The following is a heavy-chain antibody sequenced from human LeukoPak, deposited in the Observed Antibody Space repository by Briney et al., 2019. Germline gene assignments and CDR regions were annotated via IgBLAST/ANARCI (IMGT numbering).Heavy chain of an antibody. V-gene: IGHV3-23*01. CDR1: GFTFSSYA. J-gene: IGHJ4*02. D-gene: IGHD3-22*01. CDR2: ISGSGGST. CDR3: AKDRITMIVVAYYFDY. Sequence: RGSLRLSCAASGFTFSSYAMSWVRQAPGKGLEWVSAISGSGGSTYYADSVKGRFTISRDNSKNTLYLQMNSLRAEDTAVYYCAKDRITMIVVAYYFDYWGQGTLVTVSS.